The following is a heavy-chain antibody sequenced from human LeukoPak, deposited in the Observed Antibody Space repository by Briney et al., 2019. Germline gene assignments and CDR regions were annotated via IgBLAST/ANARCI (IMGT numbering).Heavy chain of an antibody. CDR2: ISSSSSTI. CDR3: ASLPYCSSTSCYNYGMDV. Sequence: GGSLRLSCAASGFIFSSYSMNWVRQAPGKGLEWVSYISSSSSTIYYADSVKGRFTISRDNAKNSLYLQMNSLRAEDTAVYYCASLPYCSSTSCYNYGMDVWGQGTTVTVSS. CDR1: GFIFSSYS. D-gene: IGHD2-2*02. V-gene: IGHV3-48*01. J-gene: IGHJ6*02.